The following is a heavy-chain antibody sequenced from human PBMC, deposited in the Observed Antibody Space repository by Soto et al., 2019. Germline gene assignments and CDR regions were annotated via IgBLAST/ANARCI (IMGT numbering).Heavy chain of an antibody. V-gene: IGHV1-46*03. CDR3: ARVPHYYDSSGYSDY. CDR1: GYTFTSYG. D-gene: IGHD3-22*01. CDR2: INPSGGST. J-gene: IGHJ4*02. Sequence: ASVKVSCKASGYTFTSYGISWVRQAPGQGLEWMGIINPSGGSTSYAQKFQGRVTMTRDTSTSTVYMELSSLRSEDTAVYYCARVPHYYDSSGYSDYWGQGTQVTVSS.